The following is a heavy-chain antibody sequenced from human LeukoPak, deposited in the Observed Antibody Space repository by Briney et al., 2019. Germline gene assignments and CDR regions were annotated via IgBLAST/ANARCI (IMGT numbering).Heavy chain of an antibody. Sequence: GGSLRLSCAASGFTVSSNYMSWVRQAPGKGLEWVSVIYSGGSTYYADSVKGRFTISRDNSKNTLYLQMNSLRAEDTAVYYCARGYYDILTGYWPYWGQGTLVTVSS. D-gene: IGHD3-9*01. CDR2: IYSGGST. CDR1: GFTVSSNY. CDR3: ARGYYDILTGYWPY. J-gene: IGHJ4*02. V-gene: IGHV3-66*02.